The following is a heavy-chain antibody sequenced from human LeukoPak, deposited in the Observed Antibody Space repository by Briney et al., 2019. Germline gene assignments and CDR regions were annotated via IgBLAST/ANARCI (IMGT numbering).Heavy chain of an antibody. J-gene: IGHJ4*02. Sequence: GRSLRLSCAASGFTFSSYGMHWVRQAPGKGLEWVAGTSYDGSNKNYADSVKGRFTISRDNSKNTLYLQMNSLRAEDTAVYYCAKKSPGTYYAPPDYWGQGTLVTVSS. V-gene: IGHV3-30*18. CDR3: AKKSPGTYYAPPDY. D-gene: IGHD3-10*01. CDR1: GFTFSSYG. CDR2: TSYDGSNK.